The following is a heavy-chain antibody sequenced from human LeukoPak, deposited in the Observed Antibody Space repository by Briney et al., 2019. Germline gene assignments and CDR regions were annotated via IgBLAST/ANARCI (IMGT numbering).Heavy chain of an antibody. J-gene: IGHJ4*02. CDR3: ARGWLCSGDRCPTGLYYFAY. D-gene: IGHD2-15*01. CDR2: INHSGST. Sequence: SETLSLTCAVYGGSFSGYYWTWIRQPPGKGLEWIGEINHSGSTNYNPSLKSRVTISVDTSKSQFSLKLSSVTAADTAMYYCARGWLCSGDRCPTGLYYFAYWGQGTLVTVSS. CDR1: GGSFSGYY. V-gene: IGHV4-34*01.